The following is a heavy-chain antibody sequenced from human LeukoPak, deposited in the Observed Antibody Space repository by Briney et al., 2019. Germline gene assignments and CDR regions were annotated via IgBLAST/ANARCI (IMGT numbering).Heavy chain of an antibody. J-gene: IGHJ4*02. CDR2: MSYDGSNK. Sequence: GGSLRLSCAASEFTFSSYGMHWVRQAPGKGLEWVAVMSYDGSNKYYADSVKGRFTISRDNSKNTLYLQMNSLRAEDTAVYYCVKLPFPWLVRGGIDYWGQGTLVTVSS. CDR3: VKLPFPWLVRGGIDY. D-gene: IGHD6-19*01. V-gene: IGHV3-30*18. CDR1: EFTFSSYG.